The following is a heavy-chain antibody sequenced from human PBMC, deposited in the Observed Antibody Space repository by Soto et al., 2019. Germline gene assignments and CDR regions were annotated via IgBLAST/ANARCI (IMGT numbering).Heavy chain of an antibody. CDR1: GGSVSNSY. J-gene: IGHJ4*02. Sequence: SETLSLICTVSGGSVSNSYWGWIRQPPGKGLEWVAYVYYSGSTNYNPSLGSRVTISVDKSKNQFSLKMTSVTGADTAVYYCARGRSHEWELLVQYFDYWGQGTLVTVSS. V-gene: IGHV4-59*02. CDR3: ARGRSHEWELLVQYFDY. D-gene: IGHD1-26*01. CDR2: VYYSGST.